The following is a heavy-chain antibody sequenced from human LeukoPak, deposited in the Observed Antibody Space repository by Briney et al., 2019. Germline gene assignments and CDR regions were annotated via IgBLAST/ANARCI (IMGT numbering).Heavy chain of an antibody. CDR3: ARSADQDYYDSSGYYYLVDY. D-gene: IGHD3-22*01. V-gene: IGHV1-69*01. Sequence: SVKVSCKASGGTFNSYAISWVRQAPGQGLEWMGGIIPIFGTANYAQKFQGRVTITADESTSTAYMELSSLRSEDTAVYYCARSADQDYYDSSGYYYLVDYWGQGTLVTVSS. CDR1: GGTFNSYA. J-gene: IGHJ4*02. CDR2: IIPIFGTA.